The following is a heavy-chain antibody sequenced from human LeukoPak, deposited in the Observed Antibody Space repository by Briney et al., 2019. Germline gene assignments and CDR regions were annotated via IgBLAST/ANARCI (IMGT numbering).Heavy chain of an antibody. J-gene: IGHJ4*02. CDR3: ARDQYYYDSSGSLFDY. D-gene: IGHD3-22*01. Sequence: SETLSLTCTVSGGSISTSNYYWGWIRQPPGKGLEWIGNIFYSGSTYYSPSLKSRVTISLDTSRNQFSLKLSSVTAADTAVYYCARDQYYYDSSGSLFDYWGQGTLVTVSS. V-gene: IGHV4-39*07. CDR2: IFYSGST. CDR1: GGSISTSNYY.